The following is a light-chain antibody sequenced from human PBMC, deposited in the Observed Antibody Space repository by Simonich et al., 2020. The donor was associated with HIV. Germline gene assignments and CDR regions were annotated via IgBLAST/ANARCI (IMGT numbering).Light chain of an antibody. CDR2: DVS. Sequence: QSALTQPASVAGSPGQSITISCTGTSRDVGGYNYVSGYQQHPGTAPKLMIYDVSTRPSGVSNRFSGSKSGDAASLTISGIQAEDEADYYCSSYTTTSTWVFGGGTKLTVL. CDR3: SSYTTTSTWV. V-gene: IGLV2-14*01. CDR1: SRDVGGYNY. J-gene: IGLJ2*01.